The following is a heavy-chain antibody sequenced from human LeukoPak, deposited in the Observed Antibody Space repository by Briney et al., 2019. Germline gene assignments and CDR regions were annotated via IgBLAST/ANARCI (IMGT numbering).Heavy chain of an antibody. CDR2: MNPNSGNT. D-gene: IGHD5-18*01. CDR1: GYTFTSYD. Sequence: GASVKVSCKASGYTFTSYDINWVRQATGQGLEWMGWMNPNSGNTGYAQKFQGRVTMTRNTSISTAYMELSNLRTEDPAVYYWAKTPGFRYGLHFYHRGQGTLVTVSS. V-gene: IGHV1-8*01. CDR3: AKTPGFRYGLHFYH. J-gene: IGHJ4*02.